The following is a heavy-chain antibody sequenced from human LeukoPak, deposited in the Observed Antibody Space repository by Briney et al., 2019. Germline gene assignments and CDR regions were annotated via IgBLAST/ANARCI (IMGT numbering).Heavy chain of an antibody. CDR2: IYYSGST. V-gene: IGHV4-31*03. D-gene: IGHD3-22*01. CDR3: ARVSYDSSGYYSRYYYYMDV. Sequence: SQTLSLTCTVSGGSISSGGYYWSWIHQHPGQGLVWIGYIYYSGSTYYNPSLKSRVTISVDTAKNQFSLKLSSVTAADTAVYYCARVSYDSSGYYSRYYYYMDVWGKGTTVTVSS. CDR1: GGSISSGGYY. J-gene: IGHJ6*03.